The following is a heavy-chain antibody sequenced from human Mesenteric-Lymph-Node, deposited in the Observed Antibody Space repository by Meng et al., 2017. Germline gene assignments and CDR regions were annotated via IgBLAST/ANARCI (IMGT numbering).Heavy chain of an antibody. CDR2: ISSSSSYI. Sequence: GGSLRLSCAASGFTFSSYSMNWVRQAPGKGLEWVSSISSSSSYIYYADSVKGRFTISRDNAKNSLYLQMNSLRAEDTAVYYCARSSSSGWRPLGYWGQGTLVTVSS. CDR1: GFTFSSYS. D-gene: IGHD6-19*01. CDR3: ARSSSSGWRPLGY. J-gene: IGHJ4*02. V-gene: IGHV3-21*01.